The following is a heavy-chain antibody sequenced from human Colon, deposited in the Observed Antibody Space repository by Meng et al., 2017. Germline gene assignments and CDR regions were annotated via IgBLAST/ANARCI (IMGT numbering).Heavy chain of an antibody. V-gene: IGHV1-2*06. J-gene: IGHJ4*02. CDR2: INPNNGGA. CDR1: VNTCTGYY. CDR3: ARDLSGYYSFVDY. D-gene: IGHD3-22*01. Sequence: QLQLALSGASLKRPGDVVKGSCKASVNTCTGYYMQWVRQDPGQWLEWMGRINPNNGGANYAQQFQGRVTMTTDTSISTAYMELRRLRSDDTAVYYCARDLSGYYSFVDYWGQGTLVTVSS.